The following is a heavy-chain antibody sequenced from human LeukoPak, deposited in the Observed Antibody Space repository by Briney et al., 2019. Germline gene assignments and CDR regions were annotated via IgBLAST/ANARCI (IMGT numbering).Heavy chain of an antibody. CDR2: INHSGST. D-gene: IGHD3-9*01. CDR3: ASAGARDFEPQWFDP. Sequence: SETLSLTCAVYGGSFSGYYWSWIRQPPGKGLEWIGEINHSGSTNYNPSLKSRVTISVDTSKNQFSLKLSSVTAADTAVYYCASAGARDFEPQWFDPWGQGTLVTVSS. CDR1: GGSFSGYY. J-gene: IGHJ5*02. V-gene: IGHV4-34*01.